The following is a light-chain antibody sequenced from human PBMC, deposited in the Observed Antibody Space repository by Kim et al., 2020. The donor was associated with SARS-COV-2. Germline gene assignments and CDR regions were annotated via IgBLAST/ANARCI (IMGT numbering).Light chain of an antibody. CDR1: RSNIGSNY. V-gene: IGLV1-47*01. CDR3: AAWDDSLSAVV. Sequence: QSVLTQPPSASGTLGQRVTISCSGNRSNIGSNYAYWYQQLPGTAPKLLIYRDNQRPSGVPDRFSGSRSGTSASLAISGLRSEDDADYYCAAWDDSLSAVVFGGGTQLTVL. J-gene: IGLJ2*01. CDR2: RDN.